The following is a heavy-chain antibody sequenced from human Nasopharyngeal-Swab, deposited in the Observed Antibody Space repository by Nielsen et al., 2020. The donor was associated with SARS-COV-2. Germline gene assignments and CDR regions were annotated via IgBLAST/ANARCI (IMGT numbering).Heavy chain of an antibody. D-gene: IGHD6-13*01. V-gene: IGHV3-30*03. Sequence: GESLKISCAASGFTFSSYGMHWVRQAPGKGLEWVAVISYDGSNKYYADSVKGRFTISRDNSKNTLYLQMNSLRAEDTAVYYCARNGEVGSSWTNFDYWGQGTLVTVSS. CDR2: ISYDGSNK. J-gene: IGHJ4*02. CDR3: ARNGEVGSSWTNFDY. CDR1: GFTFSSYG.